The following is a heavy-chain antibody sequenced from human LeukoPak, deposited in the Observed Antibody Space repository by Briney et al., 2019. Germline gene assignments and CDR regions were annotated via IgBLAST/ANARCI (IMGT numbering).Heavy chain of an antibody. J-gene: IGHJ5*02. V-gene: IGHV4-39*01. D-gene: IGHD6-13*01. CDR3: ARQAGYWYSSSWYLHFWFDP. CDR1: GGSISSSNYY. CDR2: ICYRGST. Sequence: SETLSLTCTVSGGSISSSNYYWGWIRQPPGKGLEWIGSICYRGSTYYNPSLKSRVTISVDTSKNQFSLKLSSVTAADTAVYYCARQAGYWYSSSWYLHFWFDPWGQGTLVTVSS.